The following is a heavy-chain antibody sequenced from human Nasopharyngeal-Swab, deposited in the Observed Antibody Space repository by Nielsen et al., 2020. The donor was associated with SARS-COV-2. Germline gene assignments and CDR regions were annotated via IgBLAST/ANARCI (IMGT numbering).Heavy chain of an antibody. Sequence: ESLKISCTVSGGSISSYYWSWIRQPPGKGLEWMGYIYYSGSTNYNPSLKSRVTISVDTSKNQFSLKLSSVTAADTAVYYCARKSGWLGAFDIWGQGTMVTVSS. V-gene: IGHV4-59*08. CDR3: ARKSGWLGAFDI. CDR1: GGSISSYY. D-gene: IGHD5-12*01. J-gene: IGHJ3*02. CDR2: IYYSGST.